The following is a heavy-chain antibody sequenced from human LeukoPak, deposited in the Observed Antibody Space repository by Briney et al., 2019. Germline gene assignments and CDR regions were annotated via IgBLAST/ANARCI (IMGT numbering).Heavy chain of an antibody. V-gene: IGHV4-39*07. CDR2: IYYSGTT. J-gene: IGHJ4*02. CDR1: GGSISRRGYY. CDR3: AREVEQWLSPYYFDY. D-gene: IGHD6-19*01. Sequence: PSGALSLTCPVSGGSISRRGYYWGWVRQPPGKGRGGVGSIYYSGTTYYNPSLKSRVTMSVDTSKNQVSLKLSSVTAADTALYYCAREVEQWLSPYYFDYWGQGILVTVSS.